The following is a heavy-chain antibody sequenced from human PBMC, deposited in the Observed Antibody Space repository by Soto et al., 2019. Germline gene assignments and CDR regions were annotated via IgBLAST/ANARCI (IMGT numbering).Heavy chain of an antibody. CDR1: GYTFTSYA. J-gene: IGHJ4*02. CDR3: ARVVAGTRFVLDY. Sequence: ASVKVSCKAPGYTFTSYAMHWMRQAPGQRLEWMGWINAGNGNTKYSQNFQGRVTITRDTSASAVYMELSSLRSEDTAVYYCARVVAGTRFVLDYWGQGTLVTVSS. CDR2: INAGNGNT. V-gene: IGHV1-3*01. D-gene: IGHD6-19*01.